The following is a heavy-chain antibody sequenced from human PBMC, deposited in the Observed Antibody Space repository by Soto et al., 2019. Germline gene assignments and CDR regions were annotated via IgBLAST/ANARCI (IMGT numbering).Heavy chain of an antibody. Sequence: QVQLQESGPGLVKPSETLSLTCTVSGGSISSYYWSWIRQPPGKGLEWIGYIYYSGSTNYNPSLNSRVTISVDTSKNQFSLKLSSVTAADTAVYYCARGVARDYYYYMDVWGKGTTVTVSS. V-gene: IGHV4-59*01. D-gene: IGHD2-15*01. CDR2: IYYSGST. CDR3: ARGVARDYYYYMDV. J-gene: IGHJ6*03. CDR1: GGSISSYY.